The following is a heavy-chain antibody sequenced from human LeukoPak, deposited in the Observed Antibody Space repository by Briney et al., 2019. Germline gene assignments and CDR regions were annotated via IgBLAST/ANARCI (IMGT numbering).Heavy chain of an antibody. D-gene: IGHD6-6*01. CDR3: ARGPLVYYMDV. V-gene: IGHV3-11*06. CDR2: ISSSSSYI. CDR1: GFTFSDYY. Sequence: GGSLRLSCAASGFTFSDYYMSWIRQAPGKGLEWVSYISSSSSYIYYADSVKGRFTISRDNAKNSLYLQMNSLRAEDTAVYYCARGPLVYYMDVWGKGTTVTISS. J-gene: IGHJ6*03.